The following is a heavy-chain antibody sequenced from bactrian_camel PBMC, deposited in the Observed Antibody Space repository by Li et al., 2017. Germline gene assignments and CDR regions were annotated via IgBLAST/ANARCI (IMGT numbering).Heavy chain of an antibody. Sequence: HVQLVESGGGSVQAGGSLKLSCSASGNAGGVYHMGWFRQSPGKEREGVAAIYFGGGSTYYADSVKGRFTISQDGAENTVSLQMNDLKPEDTATYYCAADLVTDEPSLVEREYYYWGQGTQVTFS. CDR1: GNAGGVYH. J-gene: IGHJ4*01. CDR3: AADLVTDEPSLVEREYYY. V-gene: IGHV3-3*01. CDR2: IYFGGGST. D-gene: IGHD1*01.